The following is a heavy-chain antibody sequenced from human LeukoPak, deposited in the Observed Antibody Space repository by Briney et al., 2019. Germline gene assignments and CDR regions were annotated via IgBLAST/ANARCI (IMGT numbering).Heavy chain of an antibody. CDR1: GYTFTSYY. Sequence: ASVKVSCKASGYTFTSYYMRWVRQAPGQGLEWMGIINPSGGSTSYAQKFQGRVTMTRDTSTSTVYMELSSLRSEDTAVYYCARVGAYGDSYYYYGMDVWGQGTTVTVSS. D-gene: IGHD4-17*01. CDR3: ARVGAYGDSYYYYGMDV. CDR2: INPSGGST. V-gene: IGHV1-46*01. J-gene: IGHJ6*02.